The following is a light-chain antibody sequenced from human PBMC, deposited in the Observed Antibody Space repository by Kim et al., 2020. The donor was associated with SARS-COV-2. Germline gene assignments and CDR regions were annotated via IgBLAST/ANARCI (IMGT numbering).Light chain of an antibody. CDR1: QDIDGK. Sequence: DIQMTQSPSALSASVGDRVTITCQASQDIDGKLNWYQHKPRRAPQLLIYDASNLQPGVPSRFSGSGSGTDFTFTISSLRPEDIATYYCQQYDNLPLTFGQGTRLEIK. CDR3: QQYDNLPLT. CDR2: DAS. V-gene: IGKV1-33*01. J-gene: IGKJ5*01.